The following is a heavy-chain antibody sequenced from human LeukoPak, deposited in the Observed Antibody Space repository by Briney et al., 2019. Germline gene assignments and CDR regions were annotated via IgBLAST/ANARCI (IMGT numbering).Heavy chain of an antibody. CDR3: ARGVYHYYGSGRVAFDI. D-gene: IGHD3-10*01. CDR1: GYTFTSSA. V-gene: IGHV1-3*01. J-gene: IGHJ3*02. Sequence: ASVKVSCKASGYTFTSSAMHWVRQAPGQRLEWMGWVNAGNGNTKYSQKFQGRVTITRDTSASTAYMELSSLRSEDTAVYYYARGVYHYYGSGRVAFDIWGEGTMVTVSS. CDR2: VNAGNGNT.